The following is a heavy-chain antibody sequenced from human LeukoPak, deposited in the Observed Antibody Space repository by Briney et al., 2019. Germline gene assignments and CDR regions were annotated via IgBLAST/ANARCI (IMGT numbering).Heavy chain of an antibody. Sequence: SETLSLTCTVSGGSISSYYWSWIRQAPGKGLEWIGYIYYSGNTNSISIDTSKNQFSLQLSSVTAADTAVYYCARDRDSSGLRDFDLWGRGTLVTVSA. J-gene: IGHJ2*01. D-gene: IGHD3-22*01. CDR1: GGSISSYY. V-gene: IGHV4-59*01. CDR3: ARDRDSSGLRDFDL. CDR2: IYYSGNT.